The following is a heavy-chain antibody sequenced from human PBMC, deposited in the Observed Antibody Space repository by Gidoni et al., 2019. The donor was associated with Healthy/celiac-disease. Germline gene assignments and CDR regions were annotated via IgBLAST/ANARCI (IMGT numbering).Heavy chain of an antibody. Sequence: EVQLVESGGGLVQPGRSLRLSCAASGFTFDDYAMHWVRQAPGKGLEWVSGISWNSGSIGYADSVKGRFTISRDNAKNSLYLQMNSLRAEDTALYYCAKDIAAAATGLPDYWGQGTLVTVSS. CDR2: ISWNSGSI. CDR1: GFTFDDYA. J-gene: IGHJ4*02. CDR3: AKDIAAAATGLPDY. D-gene: IGHD6-13*01. V-gene: IGHV3-9*01.